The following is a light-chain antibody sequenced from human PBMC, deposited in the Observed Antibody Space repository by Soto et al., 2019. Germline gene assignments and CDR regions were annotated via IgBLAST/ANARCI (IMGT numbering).Light chain of an antibody. J-gene: IGLJ1*01. CDR1: SSDVGTYNY. Sequence: QLVLTQPASVSGSPGQSITISCTGTSSDVGTYNYVSWYQHHPGKAPKLIIYEVSNRPSGVSNRFSGSKSGSTASLTISGLQAEDEADYHCTSYTRDTALVFGTGTKVTVL. CDR3: TSYTRDTALV. CDR2: EVS. V-gene: IGLV2-14*01.